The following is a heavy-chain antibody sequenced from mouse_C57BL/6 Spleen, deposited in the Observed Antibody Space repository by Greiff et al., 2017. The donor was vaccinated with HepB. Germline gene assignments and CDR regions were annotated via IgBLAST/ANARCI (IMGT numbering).Heavy chain of an antibody. CDR3: TRGDYYGSSYWFAY. D-gene: IGHD1-1*01. CDR2: ISSGGDYI. J-gene: IGHJ3*01. Sequence: EVMLVESGEGLVKPGGSLKLSCAASGFTFSSYAMSWVRQTPEKRLEWVAYISSGGDYIYYADTVKGRFTISRDNARNTLYLQMSSLKSEDTAMYYCTRGDYYGSSYWFAYWGQGTLVTVSA. V-gene: IGHV5S21*01. CDR1: GFTFSSYA.